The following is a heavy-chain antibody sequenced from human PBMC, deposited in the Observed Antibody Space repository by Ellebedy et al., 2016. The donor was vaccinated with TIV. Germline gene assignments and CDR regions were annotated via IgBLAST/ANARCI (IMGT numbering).Heavy chain of an antibody. CDR2: INPSGGSS. J-gene: IGHJ4*02. D-gene: IGHD3-22*01. CDR1: GYTFTSYF. Sequence: ASVKVSCKASGYTFTSYFIYWVRQAPGRGLEWMGIINPSGGSSNYAQKFQGRVTMTRDTSTSTVYMQLSSLRSEDTAVYYCARGDNYYYDSSGYYYSYWGQGTLVTVSS. CDR3: ARGDNYYYDSSGYYYSY. V-gene: IGHV1-46*01.